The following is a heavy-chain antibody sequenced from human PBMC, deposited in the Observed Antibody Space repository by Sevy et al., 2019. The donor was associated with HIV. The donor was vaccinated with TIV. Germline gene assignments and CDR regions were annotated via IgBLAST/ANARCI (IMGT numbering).Heavy chain of an antibody. CDR2: FDPEDDET. CDR1: GYTLTEFA. V-gene: IGHV1-24*01. Sequence: APVKVSCKVSGYTLTEFAMHWVRQAPGKGLEWMGTFDPEDDETMYAQKFQGRLTLTEDTSTDTAYMELSSLRSEDTAVYYCATTKDYYETSGYPVDYWGQGTLVTVSS. CDR3: ATTKDYYETSGYPVDY. J-gene: IGHJ4*02. D-gene: IGHD3-22*01.